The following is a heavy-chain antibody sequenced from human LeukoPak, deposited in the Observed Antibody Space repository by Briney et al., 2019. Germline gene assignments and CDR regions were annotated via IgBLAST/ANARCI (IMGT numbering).Heavy chain of an antibody. J-gene: IGHJ3*02. CDR2: IRYDGSNK. D-gene: IGHD6-13*01. CDR1: GFTFSSYG. Sequence: GGSLRLSCAASGFTFSSYGMHWVRQAPGKGLEWVAFIRYDGSNKYYADSVKGRFTISRDNSKNTLYLQMSSLRAEDTAVYYCAKGFLAAAENAFDIWGQGTMVTVSS. V-gene: IGHV3-30*02. CDR3: AKGFLAAAENAFDI.